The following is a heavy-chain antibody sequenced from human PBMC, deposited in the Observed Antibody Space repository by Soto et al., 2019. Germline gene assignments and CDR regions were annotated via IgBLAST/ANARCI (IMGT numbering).Heavy chain of an antibody. V-gene: IGHV4-59*01. J-gene: IGHJ4*02. D-gene: IGHD4-4*01. CDR3: ARTPTVTTPPWGEYYFDY. CDR1: GGSISSYY. Sequence: SETLSLTCTVSGGSISSYYWSWIRQPPGKGLEWIGYIYYSGSTNYNPSLKSRVTISVDTSKNQFSLKLSSVTAADTAVYYCARTPTVTTPPWGEYYFDYWGQGTLVTVSS. CDR2: IYYSGST.